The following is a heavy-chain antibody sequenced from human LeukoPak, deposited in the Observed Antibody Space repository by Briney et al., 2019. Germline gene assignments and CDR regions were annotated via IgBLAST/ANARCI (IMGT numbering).Heavy chain of an antibody. D-gene: IGHD3-3*01. Sequence: GGSLRLSCAASGFTFSSYSMNWVRQAPGKGLEWVSYISSSSTIYYADSVKGRFTISRDNAKNSLYLQMNSLRDEDTAVYYCARDLAVYDFWSGYYRDPWGQGTLVTVSS. CDR3: ARDLAVYDFWSGYYRDP. J-gene: IGHJ5*02. V-gene: IGHV3-48*02. CDR2: ISSSSTI. CDR1: GFTFSSYS.